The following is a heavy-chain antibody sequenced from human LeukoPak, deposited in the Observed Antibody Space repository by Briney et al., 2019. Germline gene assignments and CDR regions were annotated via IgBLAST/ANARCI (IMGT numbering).Heavy chain of an antibody. J-gene: IGHJ4*02. Sequence: PSETLSLTCAVSGGSISSSNWWSWVRQPPGKGLEWVGEIFHSGSTNYNPSLKSRVTISVDTSKNQFSLKLSSVTAADTAVYYCARDIVVVPAEKTLDYWGQGTLVTVSS. D-gene: IGHD2-2*01. V-gene: IGHV4-4*02. CDR1: GGSISSSNW. CDR2: IFHSGST. CDR3: ARDIVVVPAEKTLDY.